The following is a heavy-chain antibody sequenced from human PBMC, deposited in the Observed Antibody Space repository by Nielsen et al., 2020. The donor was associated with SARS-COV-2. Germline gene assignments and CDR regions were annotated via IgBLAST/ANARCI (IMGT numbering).Heavy chain of an antibody. V-gene: IGHV3-30-3*01. J-gene: IGHJ4*02. CDR2: ISYDGSNK. CDR3: ARGQSGSYSSYYFDY. D-gene: IGHD1-26*01. CDR1: GFIFSNYA. Sequence: GGSLRLSCAASGFIFSNYAMHWVRQAPGKGLEWVAFISYDGSNKYYADSVKGRFTISRDNSKNTLYLRMNSLRAEDTAVYYCARGQSGSYSSYYFDYWGQGTLVTVSS.